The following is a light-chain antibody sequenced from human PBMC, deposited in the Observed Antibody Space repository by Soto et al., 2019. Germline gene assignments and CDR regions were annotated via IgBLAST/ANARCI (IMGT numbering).Light chain of an antibody. CDR2: KAS. J-gene: IGKJ1*01. CDR3: QQYNIYSWT. V-gene: IGKV1-5*03. Sequence: DIQMTQSPSTLSASVVDRVTITCLASESISTWLAWYQQKPGKAPNLLIYKASSLESGVPSRFSGSGSGTEFTLTISSLQPDDFATYYCQQYNIYSWTFGQGTKVDIK. CDR1: ESISTW.